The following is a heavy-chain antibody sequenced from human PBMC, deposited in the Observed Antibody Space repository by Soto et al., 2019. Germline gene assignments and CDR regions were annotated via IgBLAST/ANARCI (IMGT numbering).Heavy chain of an antibody. CDR2: IHHRGST. Sequence: QVQLQQWGAGLLKPSETLSLTCAVYGGSFSGYWTWIRQPPGKGLEWIGEIHHRGSTKYNPSLMSRVTISRDRCKNQFSLNLTSGTAADTATYYCARGGLRSSAIWGQGTLVTVSS. D-gene: IGHD2-2*01. V-gene: IGHV4-34*01. CDR1: GGSFSGY. J-gene: IGHJ4*02. CDR3: ARGGLRSSAI.